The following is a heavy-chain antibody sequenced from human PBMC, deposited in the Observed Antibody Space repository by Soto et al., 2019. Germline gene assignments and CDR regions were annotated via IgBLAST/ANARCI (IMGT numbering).Heavy chain of an antibody. CDR1: GGSLSNYG. J-gene: IGHJ6*02. V-gene: IGHV1-69*13. Sequence: GASVKVSCKASGGSLSNYGISWVRQAPGQGLEWMGGIIPVFGTANYAQKFQGRVTITADESTSIVYMDVTSLRSEDTAAYYCARGDATKIVVTTYYAMDVWGQGTTVTVSS. D-gene: IGHD3-9*01. CDR3: ARGDATKIVVTTYYAMDV. CDR2: IIPVFGTA.